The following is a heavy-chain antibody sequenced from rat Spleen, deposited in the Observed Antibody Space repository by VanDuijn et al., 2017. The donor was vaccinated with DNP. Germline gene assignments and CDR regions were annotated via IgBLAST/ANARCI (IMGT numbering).Heavy chain of an antibody. CDR3: TRDNYSSYMPYYYVMDA. Sequence: EVQLVESGGGLVQPGRSMKLSCAASGFTFTDYSMAWVLQAPTKGLEWVASISPDGHITYYRDSVKGRFTISRDNGKSTLYLQMESLRSEDSATYYCTRDNYSSYMPYYYVMDAWGQGTSVTVSS. D-gene: IGHD1-2*01. CDR1: GFTFTDYS. CDR2: ISPDGHIT. J-gene: IGHJ4*01. V-gene: IGHV5-20*01.